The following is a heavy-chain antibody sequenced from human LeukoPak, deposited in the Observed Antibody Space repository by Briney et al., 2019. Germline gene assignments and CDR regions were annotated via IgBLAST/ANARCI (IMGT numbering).Heavy chain of an antibody. V-gene: IGHV3-23*01. J-gene: IGHJ4*02. D-gene: IGHD3-10*01. CDR1: GFTFSSYA. Sequence: GGSLRLSCAASGFTFSSYAMSWVRQAPGKGLEWVSAISGSGGSTYYADSVKGRFTISRDNSKNTLYLQMNSLRAEDTAVYYCAKDQYYYGSGSYYNVGGQGTLVTVSS. CDR2: ISGSGGST. CDR3: AKDQYYYGSGSYYNV.